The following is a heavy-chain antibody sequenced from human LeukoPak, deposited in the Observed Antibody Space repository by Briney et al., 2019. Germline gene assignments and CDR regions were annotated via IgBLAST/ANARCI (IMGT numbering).Heavy chain of an antibody. Sequence: ASVKVSCKASGYTFTSYDINWVRQATGQGLEWMGWMNPNSGNTGYAQKFQGRVTMTRNTSISTAYMELSSLRSEDTAVYYCAKAGYVGHCSSTSCYFGYWGQGTLVTVSS. CDR3: AKAGYVGHCSSTSCYFGY. J-gene: IGHJ4*02. D-gene: IGHD2-2*01. V-gene: IGHV1-8*01. CDR2: MNPNSGNT. CDR1: GYTFTSYD.